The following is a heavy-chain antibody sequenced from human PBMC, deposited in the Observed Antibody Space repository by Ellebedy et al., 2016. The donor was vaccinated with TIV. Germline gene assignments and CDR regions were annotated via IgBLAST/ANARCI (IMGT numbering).Heavy chain of an antibody. CDR1: GFTFRSYA. V-gene: IGHV3-23*01. CDR2: ISSSGDST. CDR3: AKDQASSPAADYYYGLDV. Sequence: GGSLRLXXAASGFTFRSYAMSWVRQAPGKGLEWVLTISSSGDSTSYADSVRGRFTISRDNSKNTLYLQMNSLRAEDTAGYYCAKDQASSPAADYYYGLDVWGQGTTVTVSS. D-gene: IGHD2-2*01. J-gene: IGHJ6*02.